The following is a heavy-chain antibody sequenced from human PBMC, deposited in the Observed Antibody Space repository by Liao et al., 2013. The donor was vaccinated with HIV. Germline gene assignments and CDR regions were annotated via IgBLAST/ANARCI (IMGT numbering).Heavy chain of an antibody. V-gene: IGHV4-59*01. D-gene: IGHD2-2*02. CDR2: IYYIGST. Sequence: QVQLQESGPGLVKPSETLSLTCTVSGGSISTYYWNWIRQPPGKGLEWIGYIYYIGSTNYNPSLKSRVTISVDSSKNQFSLKLTSVTAADSAVYYCARGGYKLPFDYWGQGTLVTSPQ. CDR1: GGSISTYY. J-gene: IGHJ4*02. CDR3: ARGGYKLPFDY.